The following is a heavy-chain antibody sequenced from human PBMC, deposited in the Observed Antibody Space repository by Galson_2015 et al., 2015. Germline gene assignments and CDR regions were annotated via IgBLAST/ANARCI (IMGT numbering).Heavy chain of an antibody. CDR3: ARDNRGGYSYGPSPYYYYGTDV. Sequence: SLRLSCAASGFTVSSNYMSWVRQAPGKGLEWVSVIYSGGSTYYADSVKGRFTISRDNSKNTLYLQMNSLRAEDTAVYYCARDNRGGYSYGPSPYYYYGTDVWGQGTTVTVSS. V-gene: IGHV3-53*01. J-gene: IGHJ6*02. CDR2: IYSGGST. CDR1: GFTVSSNY. D-gene: IGHD5-18*01.